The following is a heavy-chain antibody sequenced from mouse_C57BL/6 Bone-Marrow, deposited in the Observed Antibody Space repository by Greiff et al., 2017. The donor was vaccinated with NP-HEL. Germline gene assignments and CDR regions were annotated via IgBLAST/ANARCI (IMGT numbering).Heavy chain of an antibody. D-gene: IGHD1-1*01. CDR3: ARPYGSSFLGYAMDY. V-gene: IGHV2-2*01. CDR1: GFSLTSYG. J-gene: IGHJ4*01. Sequence: QVQLKQSGPGLVQPSQSLSITCTVSGFSLTSYGVHWVRQSPGKGLEWLGVIWSGGSTDYNAAFISRLGISKDNSKSQVFFKMNTLQADDTAIYYCARPYGSSFLGYAMDYWGQGTSVTVSS. CDR2: IWSGGST.